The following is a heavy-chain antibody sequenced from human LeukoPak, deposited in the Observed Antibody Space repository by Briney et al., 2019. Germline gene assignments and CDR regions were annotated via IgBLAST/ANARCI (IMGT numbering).Heavy chain of an antibody. V-gene: IGHV1-24*01. D-gene: IGHD3-22*01. CDR2: FDPEDGET. J-gene: IGHJ3*02. Sequence: ASVKVSCKVSGYTLTELSMHWVRQAPGKGLEWMGGFDPEDGETIYAQKFQGRVTMTTDTSTSTAYMELRSLRSDDTAVYYCARGPNYYDSSGYYYGRAFDIWGQGTMVTVSS. CDR1: GYTLTELS. CDR3: ARGPNYYDSSGYYYGRAFDI.